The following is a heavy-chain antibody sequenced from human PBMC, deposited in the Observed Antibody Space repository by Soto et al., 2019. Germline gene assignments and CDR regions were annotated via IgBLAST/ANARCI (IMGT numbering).Heavy chain of an antibody. J-gene: IGHJ4*02. CDR3: ARLQVVPAATTIDY. Sequence: TSETLSLTCTVSGGSISSSSYYWGWIRQPPGKGLEWIGSIYYSGSTYYNPSLKSRVTISVDTSKNQFSLKLSSVTAADTAVYYCARLQVVPAATTIDYWGRGTLVTVSS. CDR2: IYYSGST. V-gene: IGHV4-39*01. D-gene: IGHD2-2*01. CDR1: GGSISSSSYY.